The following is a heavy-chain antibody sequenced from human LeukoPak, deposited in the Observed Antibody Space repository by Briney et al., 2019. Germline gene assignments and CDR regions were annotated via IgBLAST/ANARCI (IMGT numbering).Heavy chain of an antibody. CDR3: ARLVDV. J-gene: IGHJ6*04. V-gene: IGHV4-59*11. CDR2: IYYSGST. CDR1: GGSISSHY. Sequence: SEPLSLTCTVSGGSISSHYWSWIRQPPGKGLEWIGYIYYSGSTNYNPSLKSRVTISLDTSKNQFSLNLSSVTAADTAVYYCARLVDVWGKGTTVTVSS.